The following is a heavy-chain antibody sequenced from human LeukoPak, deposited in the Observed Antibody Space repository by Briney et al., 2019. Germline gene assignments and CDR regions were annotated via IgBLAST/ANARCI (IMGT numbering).Heavy chain of an antibody. CDR2: ISGSGGST. CDR3: AKGRYSSGWYGGYYFDY. V-gene: IGHV3-23*01. D-gene: IGHD6-19*01. Sequence: GGSLRLSCAASGFTYSSYAMSWVRQAPGKGLEWVSGISGSGGSTYYADSVKGRFAISRDNSKNTLYLQMNSLRAEDTAVYYCAKGRYSSGWYGGYYFDYWGQGTLVTVSS. J-gene: IGHJ4*02. CDR1: GFTYSSYA.